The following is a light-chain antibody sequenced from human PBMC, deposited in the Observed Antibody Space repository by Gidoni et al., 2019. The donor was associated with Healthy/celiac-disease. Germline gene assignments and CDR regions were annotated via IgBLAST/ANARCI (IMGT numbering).Light chain of an antibody. CDR1: QSISSY. V-gene: IGKV1-39*01. CDR2: AAS. J-gene: IGKJ5*01. Sequence: DIKMTQSPSSLSASVEDRVTITCRARQSISSYLNWYQQKPGKAPTLLIYAASSLQSGVPSRFSGSGSGTDFTLTISSLQPEDFATYYCQQSYSTPPITFGQGTRLEIK. CDR3: QQSYSTPPIT.